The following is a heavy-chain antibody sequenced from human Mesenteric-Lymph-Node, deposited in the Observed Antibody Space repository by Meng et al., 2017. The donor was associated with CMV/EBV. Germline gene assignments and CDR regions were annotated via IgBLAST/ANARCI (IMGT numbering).Heavy chain of an antibody. CDR2: ISSSSSYI. CDR3: ARLYGSKNYYYYYGMDV. D-gene: IGHD5-24*01. CDR1: GFTFSSYS. Sequence: GESLKISCAASGFTFSSYSMNWVRQAPGKGLEWVSSISSSSSYIYYADSVKGRFTISRDNAKNSLYLQMNSLRAEDTAVYYCARLYGSKNYYYYYGMDVWGQGTTVTVSS. V-gene: IGHV3-21*01. J-gene: IGHJ6*02.